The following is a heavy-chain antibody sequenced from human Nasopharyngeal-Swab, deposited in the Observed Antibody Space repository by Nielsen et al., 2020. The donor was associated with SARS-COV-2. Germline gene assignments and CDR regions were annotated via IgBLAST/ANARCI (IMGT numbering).Heavy chain of an antibody. CDR3: ARDGCSSTSCYGAMYYYYYMDV. J-gene: IGHJ6*03. CDR2: IWYDGSNK. V-gene: IGHV3-33*01. CDR1: GFTFSSYG. Sequence: GESLKTSCAASGFTFSSYGMHWVRQAPGKGLEWVAVIWYDGSNKYYADSVKGRFTISRDNSKNTLYLQMNSLRAEDTAVYYCARDGCSSTSCYGAMYYYYYMDVWGKGTTVTVSS. D-gene: IGHD2-2*01.